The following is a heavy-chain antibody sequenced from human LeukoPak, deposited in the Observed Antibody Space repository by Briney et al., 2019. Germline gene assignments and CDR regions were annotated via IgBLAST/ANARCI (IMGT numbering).Heavy chain of an antibody. CDR2: IYYSGST. D-gene: IGHD3-10*01. J-gene: IGHJ3*02. V-gene: IGHV4-39*07. CDR3: ARSDGYGLVGI. CDR1: GGSISSSSYY. Sequence: SETLSLTCTVSGGSISSSSYYWGWIRQPPGRGLEWIGSIYYSGSTYYNPSLKSRVTISVDTSKNQFSLKLSSVTAADTAVYYCARSDGYGLVGIWGQGTMVTVSS.